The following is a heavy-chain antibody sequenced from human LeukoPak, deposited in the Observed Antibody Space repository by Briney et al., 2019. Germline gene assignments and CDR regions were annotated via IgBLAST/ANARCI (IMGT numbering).Heavy chain of an antibody. CDR3: ATGIAAAGIYYYGMDV. D-gene: IGHD6-13*01. CDR2: ISAYNGKT. CDR1: GYTFISHG. V-gene: IGHV1-18*01. Sequence: ASVKVSCKASGYTFISHGISWVRQAPGQGLEWMGWISAYNGKTIYAQKFQGRVTMTEDTSTDTAYMELSSLRSEDTAVYYCATGIAAAGIYYYGMDVWGQGTTVTVSS. J-gene: IGHJ6*02.